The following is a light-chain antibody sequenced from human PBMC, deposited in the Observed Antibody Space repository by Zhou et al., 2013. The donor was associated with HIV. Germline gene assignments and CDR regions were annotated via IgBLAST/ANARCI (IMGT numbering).Light chain of an antibody. CDR3: QQYNNWPPYT. CDR1: HSISSN. CDR2: GAS. Sequence: IVMTQSPATLSVSPGERATLSCRASHSISSNLAWYQQKPGQAPRLLIYGASSRATGVPARFSGSGSGTEFTLTISSMQSEDFAVYYCQQYNNWPPYTFGPGTKVDIK. V-gene: IGKV3-15*01. J-gene: IGKJ2*01.